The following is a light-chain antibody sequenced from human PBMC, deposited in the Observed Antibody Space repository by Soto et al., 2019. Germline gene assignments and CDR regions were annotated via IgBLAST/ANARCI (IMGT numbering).Light chain of an antibody. CDR2: DVT. Sequence: QSALTQPRSVSGSPGQSVTISCTGTSSDVGGYNYVSWYQRHPCKAPKLIISDVTKRPSGVPDRFSGSKSGNTASLTISGLQAEDEADYDCCSYAGSDILIFGGGTKVTVL. CDR3: CSYAGSDILI. V-gene: IGLV2-11*01. J-gene: IGLJ2*01. CDR1: SSDVGGYNY.